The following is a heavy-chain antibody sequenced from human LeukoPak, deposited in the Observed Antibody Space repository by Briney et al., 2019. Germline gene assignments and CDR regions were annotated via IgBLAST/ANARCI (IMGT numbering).Heavy chain of an antibody. D-gene: IGHD1/OR15-1a*01. J-gene: IGHJ5*01. Sequence: GRSLRLSCGASGFNFRSHGMHWVRQAPGKGLEWVGIIWYDGSNKYYADSVKGRFTISRDNSKNTLYLQMDSLRAEDTAIYYCARDRGTTTSTGAKGCFDSWGQGTLVTVSS. CDR2: IWYDGSNK. CDR3: ARDRGTTTSTGAKGCFDS. CDR1: GFNFRSHG. V-gene: IGHV3-33*01.